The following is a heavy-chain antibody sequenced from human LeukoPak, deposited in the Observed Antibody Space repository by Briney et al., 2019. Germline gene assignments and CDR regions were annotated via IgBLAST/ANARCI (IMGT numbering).Heavy chain of an antibody. CDR1: GGSISSSSYY. V-gene: IGHV4-39*07. Sequence: PSETLSLTCTVSGGSISSSSYYWGWIRQPPGKGLEWIGSIYYSGSTYYNPSLKSRVTISVDTSKNQFSLKLSSVTAADTAVYYCARNSLPSYYYDSSGYYFDYWGQGTLVTVSS. J-gene: IGHJ4*02. CDR3: ARNSLPSYYYDSSGYYFDY. CDR2: IYYSGST. D-gene: IGHD3-22*01.